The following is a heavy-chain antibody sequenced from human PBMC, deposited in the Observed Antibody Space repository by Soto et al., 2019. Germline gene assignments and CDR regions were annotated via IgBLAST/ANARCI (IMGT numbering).Heavy chain of an antibody. V-gene: IGHV4-59*01. CDR3: ARVTMVRGVPDNWFDP. CDR1: GGSISSYY. Sequence: PSETLSLTCTVSGGSISSYYRSWIRQPPGKGLEWIGYIYYSGSANYNPSLKSRVTISVDTSKNQFSLKLSSVTAADTAVYYCARVTMVRGVPDNWFDPWGQGTLVTVSS. CDR2: IYYSGSA. J-gene: IGHJ5*02. D-gene: IGHD3-10*01.